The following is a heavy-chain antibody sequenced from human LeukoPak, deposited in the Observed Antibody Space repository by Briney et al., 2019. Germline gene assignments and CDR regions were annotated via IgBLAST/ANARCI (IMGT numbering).Heavy chain of an antibody. V-gene: IGHV3-33*01. CDR2: IWYDGSNK. J-gene: IGHJ4*02. Sequence: GRSLRLSCAASGFTFSSYGMHWVRQAPGKGLEWVAVIWYDGSNKYYADSVKGRFTISRDNSKNTLYLQMNSLRAEDTAVCYCARLYDSSGPFDYWGQGTLVTVSS. CDR3: ARLYDSSGPFDY. CDR1: GFTFSSYG. D-gene: IGHD3-22*01.